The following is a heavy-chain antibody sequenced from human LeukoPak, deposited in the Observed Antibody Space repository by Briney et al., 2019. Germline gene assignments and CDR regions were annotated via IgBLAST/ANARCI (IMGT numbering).Heavy chain of an antibody. Sequence: ASVKVSCKASGYTFTAYYIHWVRQAPGQGLEWMGRISPNTGDTTYAQKFQGRVTMTRDTSITTAYMELSRLRFDDTAVYYCARWFGEVPGDYWGQGTLVTVSS. V-gene: IGHV1-2*02. CDR3: ARWFGEVPGDY. CDR2: ISPNTGDT. J-gene: IGHJ4*02. CDR1: GYTFTAYY. D-gene: IGHD3-10*01.